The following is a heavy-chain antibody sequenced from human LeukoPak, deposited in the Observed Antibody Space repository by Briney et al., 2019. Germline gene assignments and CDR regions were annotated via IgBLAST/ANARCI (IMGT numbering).Heavy chain of an antibody. CDR1: GYTFTGYY. CDR3: ARDGDGYNPSFDY. D-gene: IGHD5-24*01. V-gene: IGHV1-18*04. CDR2: ISAYNGNT. Sequence: ASVKVSCKASGYTFTGYYMHWVRQAPGQGLEWMGWISAYNGNTNYAQKLQGRVTMTTDTSTSTAYMELRSLRSDDTAVYYCARDGDGYNPSFDYWGQGTLVTVSS. J-gene: IGHJ4*02.